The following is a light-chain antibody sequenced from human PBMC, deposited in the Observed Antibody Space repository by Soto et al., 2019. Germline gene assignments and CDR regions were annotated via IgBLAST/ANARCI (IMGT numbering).Light chain of an antibody. V-gene: IGKV1-5*01. Sequence: DIQMTQSPSTLSASVGDRVTITCRACQSISSWLAWYQQKPGKAPKLLIYDASSLESGVPSRFSGSGSGTEFTLTISSLQPDDFATYYCQQYNSLWTFGQGTKVEIK. CDR3: QQYNSLWT. J-gene: IGKJ1*01. CDR1: QSISSW. CDR2: DAS.